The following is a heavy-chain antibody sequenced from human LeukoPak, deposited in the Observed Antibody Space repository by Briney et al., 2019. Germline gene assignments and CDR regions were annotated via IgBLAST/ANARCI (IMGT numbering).Heavy chain of an antibody. D-gene: IGHD5-18*01. CDR3: ARDEVRYSYGHRFDY. CDR2: ISSSSSYI. CDR1: GFTFSSYS. Sequence: GGSLRLSCAASGFTFSSYSMNWVRQAPGKGLEWVSSISSSSSYIYYADSVKGRFTISRDNAKNSLYLQMNSLRAEDTAVYYCARDEVRYSYGHRFDYWGQGTLVTVSS. V-gene: IGHV3-21*01. J-gene: IGHJ4*02.